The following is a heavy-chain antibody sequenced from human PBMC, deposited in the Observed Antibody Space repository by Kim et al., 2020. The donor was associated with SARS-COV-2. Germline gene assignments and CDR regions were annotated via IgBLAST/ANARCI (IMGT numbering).Heavy chain of an antibody. Sequence: GGSLRLSCAASGFTFSSYAMSWVRQAPGKGLEWVSAISGSGGSTYYADSVKGRFTISRDNSKNTLYLQMNSLRAEDTAVYYCATSIVATTKGDYWGQGTLVTVSS. J-gene: IGHJ4*02. D-gene: IGHD5-12*01. V-gene: IGHV3-23*01. CDR3: ATSIVATTKGDY. CDR2: ISGSGGST. CDR1: GFTFSSYA.